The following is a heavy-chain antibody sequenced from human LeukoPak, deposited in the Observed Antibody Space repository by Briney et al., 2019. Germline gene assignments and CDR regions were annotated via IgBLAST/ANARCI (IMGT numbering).Heavy chain of an antibody. CDR1: GGTFSSYA. CDR2: IIPILGIA. CDR3: ARDGTLYYDSSGYLYYFDY. J-gene: IGHJ4*02. Sequence: SVKVSCKASGGTFSSYAISWVRQAPGQGLGWMGRIIPILGIANYAQKFQGRVTITADKSTSTAYMELSSLRSEDTAVYYCARDGTLYYDSSGYLYYFDYWGQGTLVTVSS. D-gene: IGHD3-22*01. V-gene: IGHV1-69*04.